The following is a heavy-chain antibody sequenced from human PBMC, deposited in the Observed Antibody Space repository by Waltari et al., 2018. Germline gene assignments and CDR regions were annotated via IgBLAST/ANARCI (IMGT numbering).Heavy chain of an antibody. CDR2: VNPRSVDT. J-gene: IGHJ4*02. Sequence: QIQLVQSGAEVKKPGASVKVSCKPSGYIFTAYYVHWLRQAPGQGLEWMGKVNPRSVDTTYAQKFQDRVTLISDTSINPAYMELTRLTSDDTAVYYCARDRASLGHPMSREFDYWGRGTLVTVS. V-gene: IGHV1-2*02. D-gene: IGHD3-10*02. CDR1: GYIFTAYY. CDR3: ARDRASLGHPMSREFDY.